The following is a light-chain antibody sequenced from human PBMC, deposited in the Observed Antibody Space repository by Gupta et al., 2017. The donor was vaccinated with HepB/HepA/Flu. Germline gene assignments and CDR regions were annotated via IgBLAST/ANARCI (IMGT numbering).Light chain of an antibody. CDR1: SSDVGGYNY. Sequence: QSALTQPASVAWSPGQSITIPCTGTSSDVGGYNYVSWYQQHPGKAPKLMIYDVSNRPSGVSNRFSGSKSGNTASLTISGLQAEDEADYYCSSYTSSSTVVFGGGTKLTVL. J-gene: IGLJ2*01. CDR3: SSYTSSSTVV. CDR2: DVS. V-gene: IGLV2-14*01.